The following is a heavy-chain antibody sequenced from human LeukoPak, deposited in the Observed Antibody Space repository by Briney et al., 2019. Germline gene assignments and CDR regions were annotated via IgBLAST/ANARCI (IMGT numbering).Heavy chain of an antibody. J-gene: IGHJ4*02. CDR3: AKDRCSGGSCYSKYLDY. Sequence: GGSLRLSCAASGFTFSTYDMNWVRQAPGKGLEWVSSISTTSRYIYYADSVRGRFTISRDNARNSLYLQMNSLRAEDTAVYYCAKDRCSGGSCYSKYLDYWGQGTLVTVSS. CDR1: GFTFSTYD. D-gene: IGHD2-15*01. V-gene: IGHV3-21*01. CDR2: ISTTSRYI.